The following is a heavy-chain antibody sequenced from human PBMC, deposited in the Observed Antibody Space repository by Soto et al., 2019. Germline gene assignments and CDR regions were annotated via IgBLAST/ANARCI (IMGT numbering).Heavy chain of an antibody. CDR2: INAGRGKT. V-gene: IGHV1-3*01. CDR3: ARWIDNGYFDY. CDR1: GFSFTSYS. Sequence: QGQLVQSGAEVKKPGASVKVSCGTSGFSFTSYSFHWVRQAPAQGLQWMGWINAGRGKTKYSQQFQGRVTFTWDTSANTVYMELSRLTSEDTSVFYSARWIDNGYFDYWGQGTLVTVSA. D-gene: IGHD4-17*01. J-gene: IGHJ4*02.